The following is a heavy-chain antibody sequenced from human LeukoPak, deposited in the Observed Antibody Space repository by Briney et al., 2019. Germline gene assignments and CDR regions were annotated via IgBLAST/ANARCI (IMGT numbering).Heavy chain of an antibody. D-gene: IGHD3-16*01. Sequence: NPGGSLRLSCVASGFTFSESWMTWVRQAPGKGREWVSSIIISSSYIYYADSVKGRFTISRDNAKNSLYLQLNSLRAEDTAVYYCARDPYAGIMITFGGVIERDYWGQGTLVTVSS. CDR3: ARDPYAGIMITFGGVIERDY. CDR1: GFTFSESW. V-gene: IGHV3-21*01. J-gene: IGHJ4*02. CDR2: IIISSSYI.